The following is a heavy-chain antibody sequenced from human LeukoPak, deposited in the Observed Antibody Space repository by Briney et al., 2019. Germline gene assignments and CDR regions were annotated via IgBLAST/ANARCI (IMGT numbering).Heavy chain of an antibody. Sequence: ASVKVSCKASGYILSSYNMHWVRQAPGQGLEWLGIINPSGGDTKYAQKFQGRVTLTRDKSTSTVYMELSSLTSDDTAVYYCARTYCAEDCSIRYFDYWGQGTLVTVSS. CDR1: GYILSSYN. D-gene: IGHD2-21*02. CDR3: ARTYCAEDCSIRYFDY. J-gene: IGHJ4*02. CDR2: INPSGGDT. V-gene: IGHV1-46*01.